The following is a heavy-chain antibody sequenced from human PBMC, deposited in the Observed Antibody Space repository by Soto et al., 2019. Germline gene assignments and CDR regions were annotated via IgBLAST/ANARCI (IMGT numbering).Heavy chain of an antibody. D-gene: IGHD2-21*02. CDR2: IYYSGST. CDR3: AREMPDHYCGRDCWYNWFDP. V-gene: IGHV4-31*03. Sequence: QVQLQESGPGLVKPSQTLSLTCTVSGGSISSGGYYWSWIRQRPGKGLEWIGYIYYSGSTYYNPSHNRRVTIAVDTSKNQFSLQLSSVTAADTAVYYCAREMPDHYCGRDCWYNWFDPWGKGTLVTVSS. J-gene: IGHJ5*02. CDR1: GGSISSGGYY.